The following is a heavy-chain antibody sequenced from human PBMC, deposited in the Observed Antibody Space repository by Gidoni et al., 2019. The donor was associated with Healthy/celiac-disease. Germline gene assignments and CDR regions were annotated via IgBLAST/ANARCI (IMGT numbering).Heavy chain of an antibody. CDR2: IYHSGST. J-gene: IGHJ5*02. D-gene: IGHD3-3*01. Sequence: HLQLQESGSGLVKPSQTLSLTCAVPGGSISSGGYSWSWIRQPPGKVLVWIGYIYHSGSTYYNPTLKSRVTISGDRSKNQFSLKLSSVTAADTAVYYCARLDYDFWSGTNWFDPWGQGTLVTVSS. CDR3: ARLDYDFWSGTNWFDP. V-gene: IGHV4-30-2*01. CDR1: GGSISSGGYS.